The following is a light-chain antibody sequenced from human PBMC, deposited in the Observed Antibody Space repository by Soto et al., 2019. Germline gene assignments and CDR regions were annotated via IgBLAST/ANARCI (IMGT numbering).Light chain of an antibody. V-gene: IGKV1-39*01. CDR2: AAS. J-gene: IGKJ1*01. CDR3: HQSYTRT. CDR1: QSISNY. Sequence: DIQLTQSPYSLSASVGDRVSISCRASQSISNYLHWYQQKPGKAPKVLIFAASELQSVVPSRFSGSGSGTDFTLTISSLQPDDFATYYCHQSYTRTVGHGPRVEL.